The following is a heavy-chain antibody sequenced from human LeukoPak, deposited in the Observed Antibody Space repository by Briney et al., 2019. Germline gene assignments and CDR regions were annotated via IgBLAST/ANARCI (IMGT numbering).Heavy chain of an antibody. CDR3: ATGGIGATAYDY. J-gene: IGHJ4*02. Sequence: GASVKVSCKVSGYTLTELSMHWVRQAPGKGLEWMGGFDPEDGETIYAQKFQGRVTMTEDTSTDTAYMELSSLRSEDTAVYYCATGGIGATAYDYWGQETLVTVSS. V-gene: IGHV1-24*01. CDR1: GYTLTELS. D-gene: IGHD1-26*01. CDR2: FDPEDGET.